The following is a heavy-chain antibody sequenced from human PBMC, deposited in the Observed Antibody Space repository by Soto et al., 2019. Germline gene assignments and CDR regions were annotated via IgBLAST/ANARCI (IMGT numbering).Heavy chain of an antibody. D-gene: IGHD1-1*01. J-gene: IGHJ6*02. Sequence: QGQLVQSGAEVKKPGASVKVSCKASGYTFTRYGISWVRQAPGQGLEWMGWISGYNGDTKYAQKYQGRVTMSIDTHMTTPLMDLRSLTSYYTAVKHDAYNAHTLYKDSSLHVWRQRPTLTV. CDR2: ISGYNGDT. V-gene: IGHV1-18*01. CDR3: AYNAHTLYKDSSLHV. CDR1: GYTFTRYG.